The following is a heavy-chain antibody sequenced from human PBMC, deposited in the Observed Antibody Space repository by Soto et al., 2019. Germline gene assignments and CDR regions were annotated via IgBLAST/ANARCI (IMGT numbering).Heavy chain of an antibody. J-gene: IGHJ5*02. D-gene: IGHD2-2*01. Sequence: ETLSLTCAVYGGSFSGYYWSLIRQPPGKGLEWIGEINHSGSTNYNPSLKSRVTISVDTSKNQFSLKLSSVTAADTAVYYCATSGSSTSWSWFDPWGQGTLVTVSS. V-gene: IGHV4-34*01. CDR2: INHSGST. CDR1: GGSFSGYY. CDR3: ATSGSSTSWSWFDP.